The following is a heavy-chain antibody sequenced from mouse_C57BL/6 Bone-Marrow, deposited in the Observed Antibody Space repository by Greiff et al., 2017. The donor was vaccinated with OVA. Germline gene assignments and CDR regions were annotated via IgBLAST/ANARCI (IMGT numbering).Heavy chain of an antibody. J-gene: IGHJ2*01. D-gene: IGHD1-1*01. Sequence: EVQLQQSGPELVKPGASVKISCKASGYTFTDYYMNWVKQSHGKSLEWIGDINPNNGGTSYNQKFKGKATLTVDKSSSTAYMELRSLTSEDSAVYYCARGGGSSADYWGQGTTLTVSS. CDR3: ARGGGSSADY. CDR1: GYTFTDYY. V-gene: IGHV1-26*01. CDR2: INPNNGGT.